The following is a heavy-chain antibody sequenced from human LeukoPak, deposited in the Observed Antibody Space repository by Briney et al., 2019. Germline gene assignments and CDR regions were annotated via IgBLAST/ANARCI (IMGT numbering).Heavy chain of an antibody. CDR1: GYRYTGYY. J-gene: IGHJ4*02. Sequence: GASVKVSCKGSGYRYTGYYMHWVRQAPGQGLEWMGWINPNSGGTNYAQKFQGRVTMTRDTSISTAYMELGRLRSDDTAVYYCARDYGDRFDYWGQGTLVTVSS. V-gene: IGHV1-2*02. D-gene: IGHD4-17*01. CDR3: ARDYGDRFDY. CDR2: INPNSGGT.